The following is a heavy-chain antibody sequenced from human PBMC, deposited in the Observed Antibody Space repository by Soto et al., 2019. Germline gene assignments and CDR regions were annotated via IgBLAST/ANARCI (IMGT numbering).Heavy chain of an antibody. CDR2: ISGSGGST. Sequence: PGGSLRLSCAASGFTFSSYAMSWVRQAPGKGLEWVSAISGSGGSTYYADSVKGRFTISRDNSKNTLYLQMNSLRAEDTAVYYCAKDLSVVGYDFWSGETYYYYMDVWGKGTTVTVSS. D-gene: IGHD3-3*01. CDR3: AKDLSVVGYDFWSGETYYYYMDV. CDR1: GFTFSSYA. J-gene: IGHJ6*03. V-gene: IGHV3-23*01.